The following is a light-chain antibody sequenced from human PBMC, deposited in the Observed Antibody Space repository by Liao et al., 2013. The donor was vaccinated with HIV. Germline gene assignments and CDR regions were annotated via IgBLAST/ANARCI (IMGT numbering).Light chain of an antibody. CDR3: LAWDGDTAV. Sequence: SYELTQPPSVSVSPGQTATITCSGDAVGDTYGNWYQQKSGQSPLLVIYQDSKRPSGIPERFSGSNSDNTPTLTVSGTQAVDEADYFCLAWDGDTAVFGTGTRVTVL. CDR1: AVGDTY. CDR2: QDS. J-gene: IGLJ1*01. V-gene: IGLV3-1*01.